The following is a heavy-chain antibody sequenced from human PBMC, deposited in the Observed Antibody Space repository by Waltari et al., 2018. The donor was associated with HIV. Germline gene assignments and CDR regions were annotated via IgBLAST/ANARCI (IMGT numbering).Heavy chain of an antibody. Sequence: QVQLVQSGAEVKKPGSSVKVSCKASGGTFSSYAISWVRQAPGQGLEWMGGIIPIFGTANYAQKFQGRVTITADESTSTAYMELSSLRSEDTAVYYCARGGPYYDSSGGDAFDIWGQGTMVTVSS. V-gene: IGHV1-69*01. CDR1: GGTFSSYA. CDR3: ARGGPYYDSSGGDAFDI. D-gene: IGHD3-22*01. J-gene: IGHJ3*02. CDR2: IIPIFGTA.